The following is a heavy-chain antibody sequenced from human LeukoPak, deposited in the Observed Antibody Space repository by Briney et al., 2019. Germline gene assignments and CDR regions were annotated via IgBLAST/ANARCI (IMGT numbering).Heavy chain of an antibody. CDR1: GFTFSDYH. CDR2: ISSSGGTI. D-gene: IGHD6-19*01. Sequence: GGSLRLSCAASGFTFSDYHMSWIRQAPGKGLEWVSYISSSGGTISYADSVKGRFTISRDNAKNSLYLQMNSLRAEDTAVYYCARGPVSSSGFFGYWGQGTLVTVSS. CDR3: ARGPVSSSGFFGY. V-gene: IGHV3-11*01. J-gene: IGHJ4*02.